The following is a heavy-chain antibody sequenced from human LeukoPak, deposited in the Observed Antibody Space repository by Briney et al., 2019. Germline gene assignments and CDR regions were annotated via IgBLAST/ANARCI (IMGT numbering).Heavy chain of an antibody. CDR2: ISDSGGST. J-gene: IGHJ4*02. V-gene: IGHV3-23*01. Sequence: GGSLRLSCAVSGFTFRSYAMSWVRQAPGKGLEWVSGISDSGGSTYYADSVKGRFTISRENAKNSLYLQMDSLTAGDTAMYYCARALGYSFGYTFDYWGQGTLVTVSS. CDR3: ARALGYSFGYTFDY. D-gene: IGHD5-18*01. CDR1: GFTFRSYA.